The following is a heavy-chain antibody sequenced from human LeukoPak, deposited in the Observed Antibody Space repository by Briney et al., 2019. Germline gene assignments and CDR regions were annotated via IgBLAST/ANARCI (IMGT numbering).Heavy chain of an antibody. J-gene: IGHJ4*02. CDR2: TNLHGTTV. V-gene: IGHV3-74*01. CDR1: VFSFSNYW. Sequence: GGSLRLSCAVSVFSFSNYWMHWVRQAPGKGLVWVARTNLHGTTVDYADSVKGRFTISRDNAKNTLFLQMNSLRAEDTAVYYCASGYTYVRLGDHWGQGTLVTVSS. D-gene: IGHD5-18*01. CDR3: ASGYTYVRLGDH.